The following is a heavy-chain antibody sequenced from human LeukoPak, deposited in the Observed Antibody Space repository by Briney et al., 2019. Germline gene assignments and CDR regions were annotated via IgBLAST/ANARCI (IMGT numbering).Heavy chain of an antibody. V-gene: IGHV3-7*01. Sequence: GGSLRLSCVGSGSTFNGHWLTWVRQAPGRGLEWVASIKEDGRQTHYVDSVKGRFIISRDNSKKSLYLQMNSLRIEVTAVYYCAREWYDYGGDSEGHWGQGTLVTVSS. CDR2: IKEDGRQT. J-gene: IGHJ4*02. CDR1: GSTFNGHW. CDR3: AREWYDYGGDSEGH. D-gene: IGHD4-23*01.